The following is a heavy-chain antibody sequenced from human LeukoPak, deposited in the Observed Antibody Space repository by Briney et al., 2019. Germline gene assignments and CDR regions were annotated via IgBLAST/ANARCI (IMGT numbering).Heavy chain of an antibody. V-gene: IGHV3-9*01. CDR1: GFTFDDYA. Sequence: PGRSLRLSCAASGFTFDDYAMHWVRQAPGKGLEWVSGISWNSGSIGYADSVKGRFTISRDNAKNSLYLQMNNLRAEDTALYYCAKDDCSSTSCSVDYWGQGTLVTVSS. J-gene: IGHJ4*02. D-gene: IGHD2-2*01. CDR2: ISWNSGSI. CDR3: AKDDCSSTSCSVDY.